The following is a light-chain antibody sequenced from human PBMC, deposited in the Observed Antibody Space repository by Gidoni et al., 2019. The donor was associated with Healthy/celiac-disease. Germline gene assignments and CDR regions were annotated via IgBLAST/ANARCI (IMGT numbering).Light chain of an antibody. CDR3: SSYTSSSTLVV. CDR1: SSDVGGYNY. V-gene: IGLV2-14*01. J-gene: IGLJ2*01. Sequence: PGQSITISCTGTSSDVGGYNYVSWYQQHPGKAPKLMIYEVSNRPSGVSNRFSGSKSGNTASLTISGLQAEDEADYYCSSYTSSSTLVVFGGGTKLTVL. CDR2: EVS.